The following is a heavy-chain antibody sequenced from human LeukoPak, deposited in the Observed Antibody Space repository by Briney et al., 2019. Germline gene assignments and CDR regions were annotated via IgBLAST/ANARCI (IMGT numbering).Heavy chain of an antibody. J-gene: IGHJ4*02. D-gene: IGHD3-22*01. CDR1: GFTFSSYA. CDR3: ASAYYDSSGPFDY. V-gene: IGHV3-23*01. Sequence: PGGSLRLSCAASGFTFSSYAMSWVRQAPGKGLEWVSAISGSGGSTYYADSVKGRFTISRDNSKNTVYLQMNSLRAEDTAVYYCASAYYDSSGPFDYWGQGTLLTVSS. CDR2: ISGSGGST.